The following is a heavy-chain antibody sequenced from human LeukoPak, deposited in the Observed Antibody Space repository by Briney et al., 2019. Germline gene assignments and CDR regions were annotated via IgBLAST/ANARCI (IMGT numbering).Heavy chain of an antibody. Sequence: GGSLRLSCAASGFTFSSYAMTWVRQAPGKGLEWVSVISGGGDITYYRDSAKGRFTISRDNSENTVYLQMNSLRAEDTAVYYCGREVPAVDYWGQGTLVTVSS. V-gene: IGHV3-23*01. CDR1: GFTFSSYA. CDR2: ISGGGDIT. J-gene: IGHJ4*02. CDR3: GREVPAVDY. D-gene: IGHD2-2*01.